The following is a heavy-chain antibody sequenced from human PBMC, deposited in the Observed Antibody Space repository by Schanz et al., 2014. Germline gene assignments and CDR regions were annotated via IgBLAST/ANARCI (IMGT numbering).Heavy chain of an antibody. Sequence: EVQMLESGGGLVQPGGSLRLSCVASGFTFRRYGMSWVRQAPGKGLVSVSRISGDGTTTSYADSVKGRFTISRDNAKNTLYLQMNSLRAEDTALYYCARDTAQSCIGPSCFEYFQHWGQGALVTVSS. CDR3: ARDTAQSCIGPSCFEYFQH. CDR2: ISGDGTTT. J-gene: IGHJ1*01. CDR1: GFTFRRYG. V-gene: IGHV3-74*01. D-gene: IGHD2-2*01.